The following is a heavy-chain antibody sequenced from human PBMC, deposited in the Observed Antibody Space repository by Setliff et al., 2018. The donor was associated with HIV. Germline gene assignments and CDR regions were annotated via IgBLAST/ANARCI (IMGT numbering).Heavy chain of an antibody. CDR3: ARGDPVTTNDY. Sequence: GGSLRLSCAASGFTFSSYSMNWVRQAPGKGLEWVSSISSSSSYVYYADSVKGRFTISRDNAKNSLYLQMNSLRAEDTAVYYCARGDPVTTNDYWGQGTLVTVSS. D-gene: IGHD4-17*01. V-gene: IGHV3-21*01. CDR2: ISSSSSYV. J-gene: IGHJ4*02. CDR1: GFTFSSYS.